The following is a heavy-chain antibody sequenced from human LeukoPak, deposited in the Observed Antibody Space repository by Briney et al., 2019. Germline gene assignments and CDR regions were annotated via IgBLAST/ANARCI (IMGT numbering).Heavy chain of an antibody. V-gene: IGHV3-23*01. CDR2: ST. D-gene: IGHD4-17*01. J-gene: IGHJ4*02. Sequence: STYYADSVKGRFTISRDDSKNTLYLQMNSLRAEDTAVYYCASYGDYVSIDYWGQGTLVTVSS. CDR3: ASYGDYVSIDY.